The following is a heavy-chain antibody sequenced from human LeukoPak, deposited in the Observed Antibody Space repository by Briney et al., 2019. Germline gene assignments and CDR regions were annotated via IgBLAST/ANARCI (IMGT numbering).Heavy chain of an antibody. J-gene: IGHJ3*02. CDR3: AREQTGTDI. CDR1: EFTFSSYW. V-gene: IGHV3-7*01. Sequence: GGSLRLSCAASEFTFSSYWMSWVRQAPGKGLEWVANIKQDGSEKYYVDSVKGRFTISRDNAKNSLYLQMNSLRAEDTAVYYCAREQTGTDIWGQGTMVTVSS. CDR2: IKQDGSEK. D-gene: IGHD1-1*01.